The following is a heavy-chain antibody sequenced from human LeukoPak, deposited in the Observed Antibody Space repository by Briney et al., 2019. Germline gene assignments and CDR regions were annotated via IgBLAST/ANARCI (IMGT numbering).Heavy chain of an antibody. CDR2: ISSSSSYI. CDR3: AKVKYSSGWYDFDY. V-gene: IGHV3-21*04. J-gene: IGHJ4*02. CDR1: GFTFSSYS. D-gene: IGHD6-19*01. Sequence: GGSLRLSCAASGFTFSSYSMNWVRQAPGKGLEWVSSISSSSSYIYYADSVKGRFTISRDNAKNSLYLQMNSLRAEDTALYYCAKVKYSSGWYDFDYWGQGTLVTVSS.